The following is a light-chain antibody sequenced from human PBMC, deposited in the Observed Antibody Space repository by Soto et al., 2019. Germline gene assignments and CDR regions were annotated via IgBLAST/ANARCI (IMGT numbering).Light chain of an antibody. CDR3: QQYGRSPFT. J-gene: IGKJ2*01. CDR1: QTVGDN. CDR2: GAS. Sequence: ETAMTQSPVTLSLSPGERATLSCRASQTVGDNVAWYRQKPGQPPSLLIYGASTRAPGVPARFSGSGSGTDFILTISSLQSEDFAVYYCQQYGRSPFTFGQGTKLQIK. V-gene: IGKV3-15*01.